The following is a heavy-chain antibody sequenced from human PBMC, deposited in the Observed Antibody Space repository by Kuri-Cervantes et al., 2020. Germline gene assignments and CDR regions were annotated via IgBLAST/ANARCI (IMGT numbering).Heavy chain of an antibody. Sequence: ASVKVSCKVSGYTLTELSMHWVRQAPGKGLEWMGGFDPEDGETIYAQKFQGRVTMTEDTSTDTAYMELSSLRSEDTAVYYCAREEGYCSGGSCYYYFDYWGQGTLVTVSS. J-gene: IGHJ4*02. CDR1: GYTLTELS. CDR3: AREEGYCSGGSCYYYFDY. D-gene: IGHD2-15*01. V-gene: IGHV1-24*01. CDR2: FDPEDGET.